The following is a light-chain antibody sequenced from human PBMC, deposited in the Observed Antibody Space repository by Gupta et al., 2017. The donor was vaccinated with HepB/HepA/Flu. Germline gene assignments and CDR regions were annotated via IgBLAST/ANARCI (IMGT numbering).Light chain of an antibody. CDR1: HIITRY. CDR3: QQSFTTPWT. V-gene: IGKV1-39*01. CDR2: TTS. Sequence: IRGTHSPSSLSASVGDSVNITCRTSHIITRYLNWYQQKPGKAPKVLIYTTSRLQRGVPSRFRGSGSVTDFTLTISSLQPEDFATYYCQQSFTTPWTFGQGTKVEIK. J-gene: IGKJ1*01.